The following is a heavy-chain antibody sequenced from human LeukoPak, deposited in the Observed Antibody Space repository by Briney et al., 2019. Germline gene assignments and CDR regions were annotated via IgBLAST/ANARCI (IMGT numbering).Heavy chain of an antibody. J-gene: IGHJ4*02. Sequence: GASVKVSCKASGYTFTSYDINWVRQATGQGLEWMGWMNPNSGNTGYAQKFQGRVTMTRNTSISTAYMELSSLRSEDTAVYYCARTAMVRGVMVDYCGQGTLVTVSS. CDR2: MNPNSGNT. D-gene: IGHD3-10*01. CDR3: ARTAMVRGVMVDY. CDR1: GYTFTSYD. V-gene: IGHV1-8*01.